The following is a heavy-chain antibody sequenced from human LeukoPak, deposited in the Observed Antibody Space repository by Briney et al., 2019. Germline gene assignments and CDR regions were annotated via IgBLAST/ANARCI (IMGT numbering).Heavy chain of an antibody. Sequence: ASVKVSCKTSGYTFTNYYMHWVRQAPRQGLEWMGIINPSGTSTTYAQKFQGRVTMTRDTSASTDFMELSSLRSEDTAVYYCARHDLGGSSPFDYWGQGTLVTVSS. J-gene: IGHJ4*02. CDR2: INPSGTST. V-gene: IGHV1-46*01. CDR1: GYTFTNYY. CDR3: ARHDLGGSSPFDY. D-gene: IGHD2-15*01.